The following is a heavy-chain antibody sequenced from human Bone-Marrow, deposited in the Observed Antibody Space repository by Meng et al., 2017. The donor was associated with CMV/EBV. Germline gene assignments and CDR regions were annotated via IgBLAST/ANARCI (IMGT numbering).Heavy chain of an antibody. J-gene: IGHJ6*02. CDR3: ARAVNTYFNYYAMDV. CDR2: IIPMLATP. CDR1: GYTFTSYG. V-gene: IGHV1-69*10. Sequence: SVKVSCKASGYTFTSYGISWVRQAPGQGLEWVGGIIPMLATPHYAQNFQGRVTITADKSTSTAYMDLSTLRFEDTAVYYCARAVNTYFNYYAMDVWGQGTTVTVSS. D-gene: IGHD5-24*01.